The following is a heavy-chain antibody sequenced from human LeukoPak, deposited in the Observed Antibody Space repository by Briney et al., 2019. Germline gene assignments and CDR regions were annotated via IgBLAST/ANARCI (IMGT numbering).Heavy chain of an antibody. CDR1: GVSVTSSAYY. J-gene: IGHJ4*02. Sequence: PSETLSLTCTVSGVSVTSSAYYWGWIRQSPGKGLEWIGNIYYSGNTYYNPSLKSRVTISVDTSKNQFSLKLSSVTAADTAVYYCASPYNYYDSSGYYGYWGQGTLVTVSS. D-gene: IGHD3-22*01. CDR2: IYYSGNT. CDR3: ASPYNYYDSSGYYGY. V-gene: IGHV4-39*01.